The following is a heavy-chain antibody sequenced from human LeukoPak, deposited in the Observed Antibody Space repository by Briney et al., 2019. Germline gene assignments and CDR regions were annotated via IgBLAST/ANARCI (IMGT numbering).Heavy chain of an antibody. CDR3: ARVSQYYDILTGYYTEYYFDY. Sequence: SETLSLTCTVSGGSISSSNYNWGWIRQPPGKGLEWIGTIHYSGSTYYNASLKSRVTMSVDTSKNQFSLKLSSVTAADTAVYYCARVSQYYDILTGYYTEYYFDYWGQGTLVTVSS. CDR2: IHYSGST. V-gene: IGHV4-39*07. CDR1: GGSISSSNYN. J-gene: IGHJ4*02. D-gene: IGHD3-9*01.